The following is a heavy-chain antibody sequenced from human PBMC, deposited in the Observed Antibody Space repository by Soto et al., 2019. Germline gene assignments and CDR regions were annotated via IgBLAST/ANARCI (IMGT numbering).Heavy chain of an antibody. V-gene: IGHV4-30-4*01. J-gene: IGHJ5*02. CDR2: IYYSGST. Sequence: SETLSLTCTVSGGSISSGDYYWSWIRQPPGKGLERIGYIYYSGSTYYNPSLKGRVTISVDTSKNQFSLKLSSVTAADTAVYYCARGPQGTITMVRGVIITRGEFDPWGQGTLVTVSS. CDR3: ARGPQGTITMVRGVIITRGEFDP. D-gene: IGHD3-10*01. CDR1: GGSISSGDYY.